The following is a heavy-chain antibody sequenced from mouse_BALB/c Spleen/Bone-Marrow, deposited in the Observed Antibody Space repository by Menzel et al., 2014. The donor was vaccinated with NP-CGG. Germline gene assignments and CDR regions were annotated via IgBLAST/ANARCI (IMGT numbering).Heavy chain of an antibody. CDR1: GYSITSDYA. D-gene: IGHD1-1*01. V-gene: IGHV3-2*02. CDR2: ISYSGGT. CDR3: SRYYFGGGYNYALDY. J-gene: IGHJ4*01. Sequence: EVQLQQSGPGLVKSSQSLSLTCTVTGYSITSDYAWNWIRQFPGNKLEWMGYISYSGGTSYNPSLKSRISLTRDASKNQFFPQLNSVTTEDTATYYCSRYYFGGGYNYALDYWGQGTSVTVSS.